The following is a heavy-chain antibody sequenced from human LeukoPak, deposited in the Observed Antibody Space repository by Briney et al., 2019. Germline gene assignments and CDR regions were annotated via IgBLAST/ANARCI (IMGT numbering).Heavy chain of an antibody. Sequence: ASVKVSCKASGYTFTGYYMHWVRQAPGQGLEWMGWINPNSGGTNYAQRFQGWVTMTRDTSISTAYMELSRLRSDDTAVYYCARDKFPSEYSSSWYDYWGQGTLVTVSS. CDR2: INPNSGGT. D-gene: IGHD6-13*01. J-gene: IGHJ4*02. CDR1: GYTFTGYY. V-gene: IGHV1-2*04. CDR3: ARDKFPSEYSSSWYDY.